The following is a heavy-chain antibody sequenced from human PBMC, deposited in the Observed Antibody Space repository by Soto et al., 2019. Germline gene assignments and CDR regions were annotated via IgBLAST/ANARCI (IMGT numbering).Heavy chain of an antibody. CDR1: VFTFSSYS. Sequence: GGSLRLSCAASVFTFSSYSMNWVRQAPGKGLEWVSYISSSSSTIYYADSVKGRFTISRDNAKNSLYLQMNSLRDEDTAVYYCARVLNDILTGSYGMDVWGQGTTVTVSS. CDR2: ISSSSSTI. J-gene: IGHJ6*02. D-gene: IGHD3-9*01. CDR3: ARVLNDILTGSYGMDV. V-gene: IGHV3-48*02.